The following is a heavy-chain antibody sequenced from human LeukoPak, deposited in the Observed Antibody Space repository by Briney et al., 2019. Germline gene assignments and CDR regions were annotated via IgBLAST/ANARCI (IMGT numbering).Heavy chain of an antibody. Sequence: HPGGSLRLSCAASGFTISSYSMNWVRQAPGKGLEWVSYISSSSSTIYYADSVKGRFTISRDNAKNSLYLQMNSLRDEDTAVYYCARDPYYDFWSGYLTSAYYYGMDVWGQGTTVTVPS. CDR2: ISSSSSTI. CDR1: GFTISSYS. CDR3: ARDPYYDFWSGYLTSAYYYGMDV. V-gene: IGHV3-48*02. D-gene: IGHD3-3*01. J-gene: IGHJ6*02.